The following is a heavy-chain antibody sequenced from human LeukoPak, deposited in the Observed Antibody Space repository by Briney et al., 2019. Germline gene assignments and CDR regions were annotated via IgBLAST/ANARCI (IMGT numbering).Heavy chain of an antibody. V-gene: IGHV3-7*01. CDR2: IKEDGSEK. Sequence: GGSLRLSCVASGFSFTANWMSWVRQAPGKGPEWVASIKEDGSEKYYGDSASGRFTISRDNAKNSLYLQMNSLRVEDTAVYYCAQEGNWGQGTLVTVSS. CDR3: AQEGN. CDR1: GFSFTANW. J-gene: IGHJ4*02.